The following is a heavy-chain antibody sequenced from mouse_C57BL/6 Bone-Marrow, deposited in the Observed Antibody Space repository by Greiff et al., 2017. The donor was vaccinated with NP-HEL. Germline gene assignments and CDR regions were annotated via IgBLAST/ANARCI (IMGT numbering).Heavy chain of an antibody. CDR2: IDPETGGT. V-gene: IGHV1-15*01. D-gene: IGHD2-4*01. CDR1: GYTFTDYE. J-gene: IGHJ3*01. Sequence: QVQLQQSGAELVRPGASVTLSCKASGYTFTDYEMHWVKQTPVHGLEWIGAIDPETGGTAYNQKFKGKAILTADKSSSTAYMERRSLTSEDSAVYYCTGWDDYDGAWFAYWGQGTLVTVSA. CDR3: TGWDDYDGAWFAY.